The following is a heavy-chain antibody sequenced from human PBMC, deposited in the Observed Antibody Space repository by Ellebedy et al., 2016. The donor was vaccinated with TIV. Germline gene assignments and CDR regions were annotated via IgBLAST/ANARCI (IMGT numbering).Heavy chain of an antibody. CDR1: GDSISSSTYY. CDR3: ARGLGYFDY. Sequence: MPSETLSLTCTVSGDSISSSTYYWGWIRQPPGKGLEWIGSINNNGDIYYNPSLKRRVTISVDTSKNHFSLKVTSVTAADTAVYYCARGLGYFDYWGQGTLVTVSS. J-gene: IGHJ4*02. D-gene: IGHD7-27*01. V-gene: IGHV4-39*07. CDR2: INNNGDI.